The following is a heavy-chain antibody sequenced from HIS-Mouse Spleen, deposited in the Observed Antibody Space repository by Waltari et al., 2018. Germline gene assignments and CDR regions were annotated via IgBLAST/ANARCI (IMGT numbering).Heavy chain of an antibody. D-gene: IGHD6-6*01. CDR1: GFTFNGYA. J-gene: IGHJ3*02. Sequence: EVQLLESGGGLVQPGGSLRLSCAASGFTFNGYARIWVRQAPGKGLEWVSAISGSGGSTYYADSVKGRFTISRDNSKNTLYLQMNSLRAEDTAVYYCAKDSSSDAFDIWGQGTMVTVSS. CDR2: ISGSGGST. CDR3: AKDSSSDAFDI. V-gene: IGHV3-23*01.